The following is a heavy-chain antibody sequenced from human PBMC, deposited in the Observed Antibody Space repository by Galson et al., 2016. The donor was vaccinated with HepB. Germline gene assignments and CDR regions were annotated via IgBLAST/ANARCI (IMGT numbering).Heavy chain of an antibody. D-gene: IGHD6-19*01. CDR2: IWYDGVNK. CDR3: AREWQWLDGIDY. V-gene: IGHV3-33*01. Sequence: SLRLSCAASGSSFSSHGMNWVRQAPGKGLEWVAIIWYDGVNKNYAESVKGRFTISRDNSKNTVYLQMNSLRAEDTAVYYCAREWQWLDGIDYWGQGTLVTVSS. CDR1: GSSFSSHG. J-gene: IGHJ4*02.